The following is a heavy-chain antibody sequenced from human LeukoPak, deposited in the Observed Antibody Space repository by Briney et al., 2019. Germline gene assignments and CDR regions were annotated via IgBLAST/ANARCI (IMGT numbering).Heavy chain of an antibody. Sequence: PGGSLRLSCAASGFTFSSYSMNWVRQAPEKGLEWVSSISSSSSYIYYADSVKGRFTISRDNAKNSLYLQMNSLRAEDTAVYYCARDLLRFLEPYNWFDPWGQGTLVTVSS. D-gene: IGHD3-3*01. CDR3: ARDLLRFLEPYNWFDP. CDR2: ISSSSSYI. J-gene: IGHJ5*02. CDR1: GFTFSSYS. V-gene: IGHV3-21*01.